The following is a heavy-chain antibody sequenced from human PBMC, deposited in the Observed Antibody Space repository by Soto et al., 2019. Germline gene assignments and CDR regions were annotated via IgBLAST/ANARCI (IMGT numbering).Heavy chain of an antibody. D-gene: IGHD2-2*01. CDR2: INPNSGEV. CDR3: ARDPRTLWYFDY. Sequence: ASVKVSCNASGYTFIGYYIHWVRQAPGQGLEWMGRINPNSGEVTYGETFQGRVTMTRDTSNNSAYMELSRLRSDDTAVDYGARDPRTLWYFDYWDQGTVVTVSS. J-gene: IGHJ4*02. CDR1: GYTFIGYY. V-gene: IGHV1-2*06.